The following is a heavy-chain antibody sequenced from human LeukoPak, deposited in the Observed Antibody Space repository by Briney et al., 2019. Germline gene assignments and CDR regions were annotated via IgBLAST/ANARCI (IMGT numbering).Heavy chain of an antibody. CDR1: GFTFSSYS. CDR3: ARDLFPPYYYDSSGLDY. D-gene: IGHD3-22*01. J-gene: IGHJ4*02. Sequence: GGSLRLSCAASGFTFSSYSMIWVRQAPGKGLEWVSSISSSSSYIYYADSVKGRFTISRDNAKNSLYLQMNSLRAEDTAVYYCARDLFPPYYYDSSGLDYWGEGTLVTVSS. V-gene: IGHV3-21*01. CDR2: ISSSSSYI.